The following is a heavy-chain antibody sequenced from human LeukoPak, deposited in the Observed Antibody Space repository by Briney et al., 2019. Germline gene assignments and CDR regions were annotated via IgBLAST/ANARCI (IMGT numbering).Heavy chain of an antibody. D-gene: IGHD3-3*01. CDR2: INHRGST. Sequence: KPSATQSLTCAVYGGSFSGYYWSWIRQPPGKGLEWIGEINHRGSTNYNPSLKSRVTISVDTSKNQFSLKRSSVSGADTAVYYCVLNLDYDFWSGYQTYWGQGTLVTVSS. CDR3: VLNLDYDFWSGYQTY. CDR1: GGSFSGYY. V-gene: IGHV4-34*01. J-gene: IGHJ4*02.